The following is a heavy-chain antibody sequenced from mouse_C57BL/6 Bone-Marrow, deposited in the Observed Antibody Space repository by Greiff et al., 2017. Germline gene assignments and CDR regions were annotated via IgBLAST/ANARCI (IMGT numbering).Heavy chain of an antibody. CDR1: GYAFSSSW. Sequence: VQLQQSGPELVKPGASVKISCKASGYAFSSSWMNWVKQRPGKGLEWIGRIYPGDGDTNYNGKFKGKATLTADKSSSTAYMQLSSLTSEDSAVYFCAEIYYDAMDYWGQGTSVTVSS. CDR3: AEIYYDAMDY. J-gene: IGHJ4*01. V-gene: IGHV1-82*01. CDR2: IYPGDGDT. D-gene: IGHD2-1*01.